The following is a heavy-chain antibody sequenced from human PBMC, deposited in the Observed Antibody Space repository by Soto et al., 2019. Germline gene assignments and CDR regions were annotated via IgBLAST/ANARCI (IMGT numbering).Heavy chain of an antibody. CDR1: GFTFSDYY. Sequence: QVQLVESGGGVVKPGGSLRRSCAASGFTFSDYYMSWIRQAPGKGLEWVSYISSSGSTIYYADSVRGRFTISRDNAKNPLYLHMNSLRAEDTAVYSCARAAASSIAARHQREWFAPWGQGTLVTVSS. CDR3: ARAAASSIAARHQREWFAP. J-gene: IGHJ5*02. CDR2: ISSSGSTI. D-gene: IGHD6-6*01. V-gene: IGHV3-11*01.